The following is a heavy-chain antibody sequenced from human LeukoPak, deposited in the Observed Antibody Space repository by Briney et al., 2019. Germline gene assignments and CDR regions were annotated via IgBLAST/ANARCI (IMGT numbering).Heavy chain of an antibody. Sequence: SETLSLTCTVSGDSMRNYYWAWIRQSAGKGLEWIGRIYRSGTTNYSPSLHSRVTMSIDTSQNYFSLKLTSVTAADTAVYYCARESTRYGSGNYNWFDRWGQGTLVTVSS. CDR2: IYRSGTT. CDR3: ARESTRYGSGNYNWFDR. CDR1: GDSMRNYY. V-gene: IGHV4-4*07. D-gene: IGHD3-10*01. J-gene: IGHJ5*02.